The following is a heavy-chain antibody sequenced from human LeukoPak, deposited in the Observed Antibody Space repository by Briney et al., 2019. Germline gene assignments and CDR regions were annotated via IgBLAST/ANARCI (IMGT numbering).Heavy chain of an antibody. CDR3: ARPHSTFFDQDAAYYFDY. Sequence: SETLSLTCTVSGYSISSGYYWGWIRQPPGKGLEWIGSIYHSGSTYYNPSLKSRVTMSVDTSKDQFSLILSSVTAADTAVYYCARPHSTFFDQDAAYYFDYWGQGTLVTVSS. D-gene: IGHD3-9*01. J-gene: IGHJ4*02. V-gene: IGHV4-38-2*02. CDR2: IYHSGST. CDR1: GYSISSGYY.